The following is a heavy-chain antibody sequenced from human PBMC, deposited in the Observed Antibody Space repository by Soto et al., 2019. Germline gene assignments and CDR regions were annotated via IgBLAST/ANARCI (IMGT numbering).Heavy chain of an antibody. Sequence: SETLSLTCTVSGGSVSSASYYWSWIRQPPGKGLEWIGYIYYSGSTIYSPSLSSRVTISVDTSKNQFSLSLISVTAADTALYYCARINWFGSSWYYFDYWGQGTPVTVSS. CDR2: IYYSGST. J-gene: IGHJ4*02. CDR1: GGSVSSASYY. V-gene: IGHV4-61*01. CDR3: ARINWFGSSWYYFDY. D-gene: IGHD6-13*01.